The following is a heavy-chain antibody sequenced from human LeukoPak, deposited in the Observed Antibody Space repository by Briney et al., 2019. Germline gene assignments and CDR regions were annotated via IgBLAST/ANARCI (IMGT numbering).Heavy chain of an antibody. V-gene: IGHV4-39*01. D-gene: IGHD3-22*01. Sequence: SETLSLTCTVSGGSISSSSYYWGWIRQPPGKGLEWIGSIYYSGSTYYNPSLKSRVTISVDTPKNQFSLKLSSVTAADTAVYYCARDSSGYRFDYWGQGTLVTVSS. CDR1: GGSISSSSYY. J-gene: IGHJ4*02. CDR2: IYYSGST. CDR3: ARDSSGYRFDY.